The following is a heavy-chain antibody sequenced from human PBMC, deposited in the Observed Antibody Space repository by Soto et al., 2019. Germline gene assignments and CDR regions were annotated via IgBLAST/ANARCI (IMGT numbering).Heavy chain of an antibody. CDR1: GGTFSSYA. CDR2: IIPIFGTA. CDR3: AGDDRASGGGN. Sequence: QVQLVQSGAEVKKPGSSVKVSCKASGGTFSSYAISWVRQAPGQGLEWMGGIIPIFGTANYAQKFQGRVPITADKSTRTAKMELSSRRSEDTAVYSWAGDDRASGGGNWGQGTLVTVSS. V-gene: IGHV1-69*06. D-gene: IGHD3-10*01. J-gene: IGHJ4*02.